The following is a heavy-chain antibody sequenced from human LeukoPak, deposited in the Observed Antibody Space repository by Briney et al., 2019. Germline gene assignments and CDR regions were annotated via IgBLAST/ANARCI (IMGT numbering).Heavy chain of an antibody. CDR2: ISYDGSNK. J-gene: IGHJ4*02. Sequence: PGGSLRLSCAASGFTFSSYAMHWVRQAPGKGLEWVAVISYDGSNKYYADSVKGRFTISRDNSKNTLYLQMNSLRAEDTAVYYCAKTQIALAGPGYYFDYWGQGTLVTVSS. V-gene: IGHV3-30-3*02. D-gene: IGHD6-19*01. CDR1: GFTFSSYA. CDR3: AKTQIALAGPGYYFDY.